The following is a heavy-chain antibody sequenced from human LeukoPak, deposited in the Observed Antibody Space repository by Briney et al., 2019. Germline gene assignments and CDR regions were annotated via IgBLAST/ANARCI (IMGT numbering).Heavy chain of an antibody. CDR2: IKEDGSEK. CDR3: AGYYYDSTTYRDY. D-gene: IGHD3-22*01. V-gene: IGHV3-7*01. Sequence: GGSLRLSCAASGFTFSSYEMNWVRQAPGKGLEWVANIKEDGSEKYYADSVKGRFTISRDNAKNSLYLQMNSLRAEDTAVYYCAGYYYDSTTYRDYWGQGTLVTVSS. J-gene: IGHJ4*02. CDR1: GFTFSSYE.